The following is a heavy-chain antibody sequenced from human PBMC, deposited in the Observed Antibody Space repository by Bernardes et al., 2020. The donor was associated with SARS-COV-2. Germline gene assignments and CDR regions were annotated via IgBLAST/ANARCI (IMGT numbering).Heavy chain of an antibody. V-gene: IGHV1-3*01. J-gene: IGHJ5*02. D-gene: IGHD2-21*01. CDR1: GYIFTGYL. CDR2: INVGKGDT. Sequence: ASVKVSCKASGYIFTGYLIHWVRQAAGQRLEWMGRINVGKGDTKYSQKFQGRVTLTTDTSASTVYMELSSLTSEDTAVYFCTRGARDCGRGSCSSWLVPWGQGTLVTVSS. CDR3: TRGARDCGRGSCSSWLVP.